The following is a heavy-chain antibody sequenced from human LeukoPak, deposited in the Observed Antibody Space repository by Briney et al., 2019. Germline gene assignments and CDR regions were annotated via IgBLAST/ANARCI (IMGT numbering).Heavy chain of an antibody. CDR1: GFTFSSYS. CDR3: ARTRGSGSYHFDY. Sequence: GGSLRLSCAASGFTFSSYSMNWVRQAPGLGLEWVSSITSSSNFIYYADSVEGRFTTSRDNAKNSLYLQMNSLRAEDTAVYYCARTRGSGSYHFDYWGQGTLVTVSS. V-gene: IGHV3-21*01. CDR2: ITSSSNFI. D-gene: IGHD1-26*01. J-gene: IGHJ4*02.